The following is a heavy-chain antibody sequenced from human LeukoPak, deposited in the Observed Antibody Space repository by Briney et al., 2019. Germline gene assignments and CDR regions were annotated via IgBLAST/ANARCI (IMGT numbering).Heavy chain of an antibody. CDR2: LYYSGSTNT. D-gene: IGHD2-21*01. Sequence: SETLSLTCTVSGGSISRNYWSWIRQPPGKGLEWIGYLYYSGSTNTNYNPSLTSRATISVDTSKNQFSLKLSSVTAADTAVYYCARDHSPGVYYFDYWGQGTLVTVSS. CDR1: GGSISRNY. V-gene: IGHV4-59*01. J-gene: IGHJ4*02. CDR3: ARDHSPGVYYFDY.